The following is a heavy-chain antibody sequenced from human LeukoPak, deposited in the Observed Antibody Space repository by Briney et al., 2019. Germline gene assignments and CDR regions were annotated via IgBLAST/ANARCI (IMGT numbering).Heavy chain of an antibody. CDR3: ARDGSGYSYGYWDY. D-gene: IGHD5-18*01. J-gene: IGHJ4*02. Sequence: SETLSLTCTVSGGSISSSSYYWGWIRQPPGKGLEWIESIYYSGSTYYNPSLKSRVTISVDTSKNQFSLKLSSVTAADTAVYYCARDGSGYSYGYWDYWGQGTLVTVSS. CDR2: IYYSGST. CDR1: GGSISSSSYY. V-gene: IGHV4-39*07.